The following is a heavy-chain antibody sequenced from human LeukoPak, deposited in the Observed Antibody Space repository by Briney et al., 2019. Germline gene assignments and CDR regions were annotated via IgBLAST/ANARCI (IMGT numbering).Heavy chain of an antibody. CDR1: GFTFSSYA. Sequence: PGRSLRLSCAASGFTFSSYAMHWIRQAPGKGLEWVSVIYSGGSTYYADSVKGRFTISRDNSKNTLYLQMNSLRAEDTAVYYCAASGWYTPYYFDYWGQGTLVTVSS. CDR3: AASGWYTPYYFDY. V-gene: IGHV3-53*01. J-gene: IGHJ4*02. CDR2: IYSGGST. D-gene: IGHD6-19*01.